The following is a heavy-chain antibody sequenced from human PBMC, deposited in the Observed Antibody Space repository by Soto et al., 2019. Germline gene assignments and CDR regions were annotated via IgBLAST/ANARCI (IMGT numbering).Heavy chain of an antibody. D-gene: IGHD2-2*02. CDR2: IYYSGST. Sequence: SETLSLTCTVSGGSISSGDYYWSWIRQPPGKGLEWIGYIYYSGSTYYNPSLKSRDTISVDTSKNQFSLKLSSVTAADTAVYYCARARWYTTKQYYFYYWGQGTLVTVSS. V-gene: IGHV4-30-4*01. CDR3: ARARWYTTKQYYFYY. CDR1: GGSISSGDYY. J-gene: IGHJ4*02.